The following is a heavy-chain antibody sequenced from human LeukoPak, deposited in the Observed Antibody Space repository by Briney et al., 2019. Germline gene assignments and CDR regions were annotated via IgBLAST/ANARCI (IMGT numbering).Heavy chain of an antibody. J-gene: IGHJ5*02. D-gene: IGHD6-13*01. CDR3: ARDPGYSSSWYGGDWFDP. CDR1: GYTFTSYA. CDR2: INAGNGNT. Sequence: ASVKVSCKASGYTFTSYAMHWVRQAPGQRLEWMGWINAGNGNTKYSQKFQGRVTITRDTSASTAYMELSSLRSEDTAVYYCARDPGYSSSWYGGDWFDPWSQGTLVTVSS. V-gene: IGHV1-3*01.